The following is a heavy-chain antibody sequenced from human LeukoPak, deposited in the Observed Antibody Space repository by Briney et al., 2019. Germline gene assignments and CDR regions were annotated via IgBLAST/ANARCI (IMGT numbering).Heavy chain of an antibody. CDR1: GFTFSSYA. V-gene: IGHV3-23*01. CDR2: ISGSGGST. J-gene: IGHJ6*03. CDR3: AREGLSKDTSMAMLTYFYYYMDV. Sequence: QSGGSLRLSCAASGFTFSSYAMSWVRQAPGKGLEWVSAISGSGGSTYYADSVKGRFTISRDNSKNTLYLQMNSLRGEDTAIYYCAREGLSKDTSMAMLTYFYYYMDVWGKGTAVTVS. D-gene: IGHD5-18*01.